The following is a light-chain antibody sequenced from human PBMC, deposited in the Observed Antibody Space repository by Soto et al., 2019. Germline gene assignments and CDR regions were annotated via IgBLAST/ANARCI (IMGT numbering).Light chain of an antibody. CDR1: TSDVGGYNL. CDR3: ASFTSISTYV. Sequence: QSVLTQPASVSGSPGQSITISCSGTTSDVGGYNLVSWYQQHTAKAPKLLIYDVTHRPSGVSERFSGSKPGFTASLTISGLQPEDESHYYCASFTSISTYVFGTGTKVTVL. V-gene: IGLV2-14*03. J-gene: IGLJ1*01. CDR2: DVT.